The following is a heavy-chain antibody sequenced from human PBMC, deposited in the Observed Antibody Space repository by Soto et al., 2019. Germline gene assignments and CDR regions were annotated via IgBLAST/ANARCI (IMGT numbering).Heavy chain of an antibody. D-gene: IGHD5-12*01. V-gene: IGHV3-23*01. J-gene: IGHJ4*02. CDR1: GFTFSSYA. CDR3: AKAGGGYSGFESSLDY. Sequence: GGSLRLSCAASGFTFSSYAMSWVRQAPGKGLEWVSAISGSGGSTYYADSVKGRFTISRDNSKNTLYLQMNSLRAEDTAVYYCAKAGGGYSGFESSLDYWGQGTLVTVSS. CDR2: ISGSGGST.